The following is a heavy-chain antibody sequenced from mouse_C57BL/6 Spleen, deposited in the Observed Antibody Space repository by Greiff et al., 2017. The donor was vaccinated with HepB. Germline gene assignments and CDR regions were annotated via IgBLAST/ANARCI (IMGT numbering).Heavy chain of an antibody. V-gene: IGHV1-53*01. Sequence: VQLQQPGTELVKPGASVKLSCKASGYTFTSYWMHWVKQRPGQGLEWIGNINPSNGGTNYNEKFKSKATLTVDKSSSTAYMQLSSLTSEDSAVYYCARGLGRWYYAMDYWGQGTSVTVSS. CDR3: ARGLGRWYYAMDY. D-gene: IGHD4-1*01. CDR1: GYTFTSYW. CDR2: INPSNGGT. J-gene: IGHJ4*01.